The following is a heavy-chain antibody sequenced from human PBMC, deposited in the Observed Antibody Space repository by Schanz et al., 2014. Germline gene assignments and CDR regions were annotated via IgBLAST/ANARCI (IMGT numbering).Heavy chain of an antibody. CDR2: ISASGGDT. Sequence: EVQVVESGGGLVQPGGSLRLSCTASGFTFSTDAMSWVRQAPGKGLEWLSVISASGGDTYYADSVKGRFTISRDNSKNTLYLQMNSLRAEDTAVYYCAKVRYSSGWRGDYFDEWGQGTLVTVAS. V-gene: IGHV3-23*04. CDR3: AKVRYSSGWRGDYFDE. D-gene: IGHD6-25*01. J-gene: IGHJ4*02. CDR1: GFTFSTDA.